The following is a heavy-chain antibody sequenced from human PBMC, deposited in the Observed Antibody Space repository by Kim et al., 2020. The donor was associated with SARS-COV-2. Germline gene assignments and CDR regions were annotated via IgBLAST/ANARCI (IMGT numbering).Heavy chain of an antibody. D-gene: IGHD6-13*01. Sequence: GGSLRLSCAASGFTFSSYGMHWVRQAPGKGLEWVAVISYDGSNKYYADSVKGRFTISRDNSKNTLYLQMNSLRAEDTAVYYCAKGYSSSWYYFDYWGQGTLVTVSS. V-gene: IGHV3-30*18. CDR2: ISYDGSNK. CDR3: AKGYSSSWYYFDY. CDR1: GFTFSSYG. J-gene: IGHJ4*02.